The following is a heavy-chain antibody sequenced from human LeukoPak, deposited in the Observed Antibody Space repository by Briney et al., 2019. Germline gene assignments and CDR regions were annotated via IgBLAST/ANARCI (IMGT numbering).Heavy chain of an antibody. CDR2: IYYSGST. V-gene: IGHV4-59*12. CDR3: ARERDLTGTTDY. J-gene: IGHJ4*02. Sequence: SETLSLTCTVSGGSISSYYWSWIRQPPGKGLEWIGYIYYSGSTNYNPSLKSRVTISVDTSKNQFSLKLSSVTAADTAVYYCARERDLTGTTDYWGQGTLVTVSS. CDR1: GGSISSYY. D-gene: IGHD1-7*01.